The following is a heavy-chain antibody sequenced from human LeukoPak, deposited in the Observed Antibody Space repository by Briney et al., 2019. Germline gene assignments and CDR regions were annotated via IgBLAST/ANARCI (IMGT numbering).Heavy chain of an antibody. Sequence: KFGESLRISCKGSGYSFTSYWIGWGRQMPGKGLEWMGIIYPGDSDTRYSPSFQGQVTISADKSISTAYLQWSSLKASDTAMYYCARSGSYFRGGFDYWGQGTLVTVSS. CDR2: IYPGDSDT. V-gene: IGHV5-51*01. CDR3: ARSGSYFRGGFDY. D-gene: IGHD1-26*01. J-gene: IGHJ4*02. CDR1: GYSFTSYW.